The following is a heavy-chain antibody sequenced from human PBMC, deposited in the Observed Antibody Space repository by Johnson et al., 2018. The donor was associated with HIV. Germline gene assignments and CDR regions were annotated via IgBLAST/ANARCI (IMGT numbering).Heavy chain of an antibody. J-gene: IGHJ3*02. CDR2: ISYDGRDA. D-gene: IGHD5-24*01. Sequence: QVQLVESGGGVVQPGTSLRLSCTASGFAFSSYALHWVRQAPGKGLDWVAVISYDGRDAYYADSVKGRFTSSRDNSKNTLYLQMNSLRAEDTAVYYCMSRRGSPGARDAFDIWGQGTMVTVSS. CDR3: MSRRGSPGARDAFDI. V-gene: IGHV3-30*04. CDR1: GFAFSSYA.